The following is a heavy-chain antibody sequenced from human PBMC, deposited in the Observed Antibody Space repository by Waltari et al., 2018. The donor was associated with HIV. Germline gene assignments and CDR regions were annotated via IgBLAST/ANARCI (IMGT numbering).Heavy chain of an antibody. V-gene: IGHV4-39*07. CDR3: ARALTPGIQLWLPNRHYFDY. CDR2: IYYSGST. CDR1: GGSISSSSYY. Sequence: QLQLQESGPGLVKPSETLSLTCTVSGGSISSSSYYWGWIRQPPGKGLEWIGSIYYSGSTYYNPSLKSRVTISVDTSKNQFSLKLSSVTAADTAVYYCARALTPGIQLWLPNRHYFDYWGQGTLVTVSS. D-gene: IGHD5-18*01. J-gene: IGHJ4*02.